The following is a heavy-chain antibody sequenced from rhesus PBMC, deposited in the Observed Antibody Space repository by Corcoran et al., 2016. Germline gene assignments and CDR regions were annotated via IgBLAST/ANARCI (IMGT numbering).Heavy chain of an antibody. CDR2: ISGSSGST. CDR3: ARGRQLVPYYFDY. D-gene: IGHD6-25*01. CDR1: GGSISSSNW. J-gene: IGHJ4*01. Sequence: QVQLQESGPGLVKPSETLSLTCAVSGGSISSSNWWSWIRQPPGKGLEWIGYISGSSGSTYYNPSRKSRVTISIDTSKNQFSLKLSSGTAADTAVYYCARGRQLVPYYFDYWGQGVLVTVSS. V-gene: IGHV4-65*01.